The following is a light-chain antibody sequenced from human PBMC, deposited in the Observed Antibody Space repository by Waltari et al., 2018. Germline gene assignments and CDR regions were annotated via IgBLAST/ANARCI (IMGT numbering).Light chain of an antibody. CDR1: QSVGNY. CDR3: QQRRNWIPHT. Sequence: DIVLTQSPATLSFSPGATATLSCRASQSVGNYLAWYQQRPGQPPRLLIYDASNRATGVPARFRGSGSGTDFTLTISSLEAEDFAVYYCQQRRNWIPHTFGPGARLEIK. V-gene: IGKV3-11*01. J-gene: IGKJ2*01. CDR2: DAS.